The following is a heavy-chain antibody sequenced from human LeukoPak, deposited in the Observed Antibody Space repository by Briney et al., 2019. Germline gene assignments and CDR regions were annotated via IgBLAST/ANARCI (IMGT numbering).Heavy chain of an antibody. D-gene: IGHD5-18*01. J-gene: IGHJ4*02. CDR1: GFSLSTSGVG. CDR3: ARVDTSMITVAFHY. Sequence: ESGPTLVNPTQTLTLTCTFSGFSLSTSGVGVGWIRQPPGKALEWLALIYWDDDKRYSPSLKSRLTITKDTSKNQVVLTMTNMDPVDTATYYCARVDTSMITVAFHYWGQGTLVTVSS. CDR2: IYWDDDK. V-gene: IGHV2-5*02.